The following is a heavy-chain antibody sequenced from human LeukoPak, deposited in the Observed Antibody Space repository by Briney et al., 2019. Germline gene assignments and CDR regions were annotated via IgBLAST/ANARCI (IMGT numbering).Heavy chain of an antibody. CDR1: GFTFSSYS. CDR3: AKDGGLWVSAHWGDS. V-gene: IGHV3-48*01. Sequence: GGSLRLSCAASGFTFSSYSMNWVRQAPGKGLEWVSYISSSSSTIYYADSVKGRFTISRDNAKNSLYLQMNSLRAEDTAVYYCAKDGGLWVSAHWGDSWGRGTLVTVSS. J-gene: IGHJ4*02. CDR2: ISSSSSTI. D-gene: IGHD7-27*01.